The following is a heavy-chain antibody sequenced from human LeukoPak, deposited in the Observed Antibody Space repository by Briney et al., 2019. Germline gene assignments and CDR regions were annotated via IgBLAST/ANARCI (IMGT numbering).Heavy chain of an antibody. V-gene: IGHV3-23*01. Sequence: PGGSLRLSCAASGFTFSSYGMSWVRQAPGKGLEWVSAISGSGGSTYYADSVKGRFTISRDNAKNTLYLQMNSLRAEDTAVYYCARDFHDVFDIWGQGTMVTVSS. CDR3: ARDFHDVFDI. CDR2: ISGSGGST. J-gene: IGHJ3*02. CDR1: GFTFSSYG.